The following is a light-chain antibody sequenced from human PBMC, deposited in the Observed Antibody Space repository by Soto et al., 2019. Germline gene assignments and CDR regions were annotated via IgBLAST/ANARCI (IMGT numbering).Light chain of an antibody. Sequence: IVLTQSPGTLSLSARERATLSCRASQSVSNNYLAWYQQKPGQAPRLLIYGASSRATGIPDRFSGSGSGTDFTLTISRLEPEDFAVYYCQQYGSSPGTFGQGTKVDIK. CDR3: QQYGSSPGT. CDR1: QSVSNNY. V-gene: IGKV3-20*01. J-gene: IGKJ1*01. CDR2: GAS.